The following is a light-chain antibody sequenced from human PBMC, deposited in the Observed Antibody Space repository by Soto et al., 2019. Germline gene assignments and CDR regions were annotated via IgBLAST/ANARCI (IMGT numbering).Light chain of an antibody. CDR1: QGVSSTY. V-gene: IGKV3-20*01. J-gene: IGKJ3*01. CDR3: QQYGSSPPFT. Sequence: EIVLTQSPGTLSLSPGERATLSCRASQGVSSTYLAWYQQKPGQAPRLLIFGASNRATGIPDRFSASGSGRDFSLSLSRLEREDFAVYYCQQYGSSPPFTFGPGTKVDIK. CDR2: GAS.